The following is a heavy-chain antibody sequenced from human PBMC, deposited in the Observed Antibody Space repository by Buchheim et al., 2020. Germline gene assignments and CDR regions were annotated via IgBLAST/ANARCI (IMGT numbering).Heavy chain of an antibody. CDR3: ARDDRGGYYYGSGSYPY. CDR2: ISSSGSTI. D-gene: IGHD3-10*01. J-gene: IGHJ4*02. Sequence: EVQLVESGGGLVQPGGSLRLSCAASGFTFSSYEMNWVRQAPGKGLEWVSYISSSGSTIYYADSVRGRFTLSRDNAKNSLYLQMNSLRAEDTAVYYCARDDRGGYYYGSGSYPYWGQGTL. CDR1: GFTFSSYE. V-gene: IGHV3-48*03.